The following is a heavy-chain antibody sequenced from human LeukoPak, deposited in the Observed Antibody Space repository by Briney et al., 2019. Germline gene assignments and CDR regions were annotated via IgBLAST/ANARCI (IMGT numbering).Heavy chain of an antibody. CDR1: GFTLSSCG. CDR2: ISYEGRNK. CDR3: AKAPIAAAGIYYFDY. J-gene: IGHJ4*02. D-gene: IGHD6-13*01. V-gene: IGHV3-30*18. Sequence: GGSLRLSCAAWGFTLSSCGIQGVRQAPGRGREGVAVISYEGRNKYYADSVKGRFTISRDNSNNTLYLQMNSLRAEDTAVYYCAKAPIAAAGIYYFDYWGQGTLVTVSS.